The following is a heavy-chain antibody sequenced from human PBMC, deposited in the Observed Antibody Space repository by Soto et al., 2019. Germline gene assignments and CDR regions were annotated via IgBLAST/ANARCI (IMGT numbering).Heavy chain of an antibody. J-gene: IGHJ3*02. V-gene: IGHV3-21*01. CDR1: GFTFSSYS. D-gene: IGHD1-1*01. CDR2: ISSSSSYI. Sequence: GGSLRLSCAASGFTFSSYSMNWVRQAPGKGLEWVSSISSSSSYIYYADSVKGRFTISRDNAKNSLYLQMNSLRAEDTAVYYCARDPSGTEIHYAFDIWGQGTMVTVSS. CDR3: ARDPSGTEIHYAFDI.